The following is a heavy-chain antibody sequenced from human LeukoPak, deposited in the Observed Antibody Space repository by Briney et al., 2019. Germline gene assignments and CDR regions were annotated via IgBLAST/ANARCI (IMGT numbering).Heavy chain of an antibody. V-gene: IGHV1-8*03. Sequence: ASVKVSCKASGYTFTSFDINWVRQATGQGLERMGWMNPNSGNTGYAQKFQGRVTITRNTSISTAYMELSSLRSEDTAVYYCARGAVAGIKYYYYMDVWGKGTTVTVSS. J-gene: IGHJ6*03. D-gene: IGHD6-19*01. CDR2: MNPNSGNT. CDR3: ARGAVAGIKYYYYMDV. CDR1: GYTFTSFD.